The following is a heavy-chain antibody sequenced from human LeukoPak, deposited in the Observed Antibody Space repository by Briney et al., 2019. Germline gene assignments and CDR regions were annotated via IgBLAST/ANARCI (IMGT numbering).Heavy chain of an antibody. D-gene: IGHD3-22*01. CDR1: GGTFSSYA. Sequence: GASVKVSCKASGGTFSSYAISWVRQAPGQGLEWMGGIIPIFGTANYAQKFQGRVTITTDESTSTAYMELSSLRSEDTAVYYCARDSRVGYYDSRHIDYWGQGTLVTVSS. CDR2: IIPIFGTA. J-gene: IGHJ4*02. V-gene: IGHV1-69*05. CDR3: ARDSRVGYYDSRHIDY.